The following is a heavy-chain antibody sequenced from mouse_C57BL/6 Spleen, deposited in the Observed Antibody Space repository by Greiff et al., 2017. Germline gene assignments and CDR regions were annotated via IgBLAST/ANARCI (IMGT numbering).Heavy chain of an antibody. Sequence: VQLQQPGAELVKPGASVKMSCKASGYTFTSYWITWVKQRPGQGLEWIGDIYPGSGSTNYNEKFKSKATLTVDTSSSTAYMQLSSLTSEDSAVYYCARESSITTVVAPYAMDYWCQGTSVTVSS. CDR1: GYTFTSYW. J-gene: IGHJ4*01. CDR2: IYPGSGST. V-gene: IGHV1-55*01. D-gene: IGHD1-1*01. CDR3: ARESSITTVVAPYAMDY.